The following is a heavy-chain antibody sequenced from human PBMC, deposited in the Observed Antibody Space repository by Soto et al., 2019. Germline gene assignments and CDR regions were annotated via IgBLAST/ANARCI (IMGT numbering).Heavy chain of an antibody. Sequence: GSLRLACSASGFTFSSYAMHWVRQAPGKGLEWVAVISYDGSNEYYADSVKGRFTISRDNSKNTVFLQMNSLRGEDTAVYYCAKSLAVAAGWFDPWGQGALVTVYS. V-gene: IGHV3-30*04. J-gene: IGHJ5*02. CDR3: AKSLAVAAGWFDP. CDR1: GFTFSSYA. CDR2: ISYDGSNE. D-gene: IGHD6-19*01.